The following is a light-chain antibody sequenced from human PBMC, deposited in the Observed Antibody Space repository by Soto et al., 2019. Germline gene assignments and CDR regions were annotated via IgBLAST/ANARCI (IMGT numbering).Light chain of an antibody. Sequence: EIVLTQSPGTLSLSPGERATLSCRASQSVSSSYLAWYQQKPGQAPRLLIYGASSRATGIPDRFSGSGSGTDFTLTTSRLEPEDFAVYYCQQYGGSPLYTFGQGTKLEI. V-gene: IGKV3-20*01. CDR2: GAS. CDR1: QSVSSSY. CDR3: QQYGGSPLYT. J-gene: IGKJ2*01.